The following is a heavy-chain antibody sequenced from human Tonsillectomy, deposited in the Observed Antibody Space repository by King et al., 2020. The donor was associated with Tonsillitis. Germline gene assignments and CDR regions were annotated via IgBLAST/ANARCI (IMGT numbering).Heavy chain of an antibody. CDR3: AKVDDSSGYYYHYYMDV. V-gene: IGHV3-23*04. J-gene: IGHJ6*03. Sequence: VQLVESGGGLVQPGGSLRLSCAASGFTFSHYAMSWFRQTPGKGLEWVSVISGSGGSTYYADSVKGRFTISRDNSKNTLYLQMISLRAEDTAVYYCAKVDDSSGYYYHYYMDVWGKGTTVTVSS. CDR1: GFTFSHYA. D-gene: IGHD3-22*01. CDR2: ISGSGGST.